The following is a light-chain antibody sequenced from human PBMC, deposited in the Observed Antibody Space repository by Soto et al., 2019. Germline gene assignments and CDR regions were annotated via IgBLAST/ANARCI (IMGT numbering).Light chain of an antibody. J-gene: IGLJ1*01. CDR1: SSDVGAYNY. CDR2: EVT. V-gene: IGLV2-14*01. Sequence: QSALTQPASVSGSPGQSITISCTGTSSDVGAYNYVSWYQHHPGKVPKLLIYEVTNRPSGVSDRFSGSKSGNTASLTISGLQAEDEADYYCSSKRDSSPLFVFGTGTKLTV. CDR3: SSKRDSSPLFV.